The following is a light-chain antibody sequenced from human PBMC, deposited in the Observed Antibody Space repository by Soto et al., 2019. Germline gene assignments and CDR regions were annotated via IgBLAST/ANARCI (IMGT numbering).Light chain of an antibody. CDR3: SSYTNRGTLGLL. CDR1: SSDVGGYNY. J-gene: IGLJ2*01. CDR2: EVI. Sequence: QSALTQPASVSGSPGQSIIISCSGTSSDVGGYNYVSWYQQHPGKAPKLLIYEVINRPSGVPNRFSGSKSGNRASLTISGLQAEDEADYYCSSYTNRGTLGLLFGGGTKLTVL. V-gene: IGLV2-14*01.